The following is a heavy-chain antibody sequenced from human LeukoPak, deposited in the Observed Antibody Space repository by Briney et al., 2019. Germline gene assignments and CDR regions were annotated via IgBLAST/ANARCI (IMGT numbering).Heavy chain of an antibody. CDR2: IREDGSDK. D-gene: IGHD6-13*01. CDR3: AKDLETGYSNY. V-gene: IGHV3-7*01. Sequence: WVANIREDGSDKYYVASVKGPFTVSRDNAKNTLYLQMNSLRAGDTAVYYCAKDLETGYSNYWGQGTLVTVSS. J-gene: IGHJ4*02.